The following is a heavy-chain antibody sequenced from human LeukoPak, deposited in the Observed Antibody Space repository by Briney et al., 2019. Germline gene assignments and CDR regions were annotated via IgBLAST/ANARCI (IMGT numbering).Heavy chain of an antibody. D-gene: IGHD3-16*01. Sequence: KPSETLSLTCTVSGGSISSRPYYWGWVRQPPGQGLEWIGSISYSGSIHYNPSLKSRVTISVDTSRNHSSLRLSSVTAADTAVYYCATLEIGDYYFDYWGQGTLVTVSS. CDR1: GGSISSRPYY. CDR3: ATLEIGDYYFDY. J-gene: IGHJ4*02. CDR2: ISYSGSI. V-gene: IGHV4-39*01.